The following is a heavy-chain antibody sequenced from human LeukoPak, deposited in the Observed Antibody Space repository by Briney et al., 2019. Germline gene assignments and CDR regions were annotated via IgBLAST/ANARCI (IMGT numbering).Heavy chain of an antibody. Sequence: SETLSLTCTVSAYSISSGYYWGWIRQPPGKGLECIGTIYHSGSTYYNPSLKSRVTISVDTSKNQFSLRLSSVTAADTAVYYCARVTGTTVTTFHYYYYMDVWGKGTTVTISS. J-gene: IGHJ6*03. CDR2: IYHSGST. CDR3: ARVTGTTVTTFHYYYYMDV. V-gene: IGHV4-38-2*02. CDR1: AYSISSGYY. D-gene: IGHD4-17*01.